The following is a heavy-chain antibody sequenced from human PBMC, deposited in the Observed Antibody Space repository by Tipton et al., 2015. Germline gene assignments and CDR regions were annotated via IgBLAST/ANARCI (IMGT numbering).Heavy chain of an antibody. CDR2: ISHSGNT. J-gene: IGHJ4*02. CDR3: ACQDYDSLTRDYQTVDY. Sequence: TLSLTCTVSGYFISDGHFWGWIRQPPGKGLEWIGSISHSGNTYYNPSLKSRVTMSRDTSKNQFSLKLTSVTAADTAVYYCACQDYDSLTRDYQTVDYWGQGTLVTVSS. CDR1: GYFISDGHF. V-gene: IGHV4-38-2*02. D-gene: IGHD3-9*01.